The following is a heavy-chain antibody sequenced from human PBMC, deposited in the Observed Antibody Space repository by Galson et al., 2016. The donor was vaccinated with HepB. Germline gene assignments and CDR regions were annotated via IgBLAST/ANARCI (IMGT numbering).Heavy chain of an antibody. D-gene: IGHD3-3*01. CDR2: ISGLGGNT. CDR3: AKSVRSYDFWSGKGLRRYFYGLDV. CDR1: GFTFSSSV. Sequence: SLRLSCAASGFTFSSSVMTWVRQAPGKGLEWVSTISGLGGNTYYEDSLKDRFTISRDNSKNTLYLQRNGLRAEDTAVYYCAKSVRSYDFWSGKGLRRYFYGLDVWGQGTTVIVSS. V-gene: IGHV3-23*01. J-gene: IGHJ6*02.